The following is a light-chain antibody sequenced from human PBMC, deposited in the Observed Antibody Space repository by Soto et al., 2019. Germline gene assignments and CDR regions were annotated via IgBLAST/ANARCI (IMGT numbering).Light chain of an antibody. CDR3: CSYAGTPYV. J-gene: IGLJ1*01. CDR1: SSDVGSYNL. Sequence: QSVLTQPASVSGSPGQSITISCTGTSSDVGSYNLVSWYQQHPGKAPKLMIYEGSKRPSGVSNRFSGSKSGNTASLTISGLQAEDGADYYCCSYAGTPYVFGTGTKVTVL. V-gene: IGLV2-23*01. CDR2: EGS.